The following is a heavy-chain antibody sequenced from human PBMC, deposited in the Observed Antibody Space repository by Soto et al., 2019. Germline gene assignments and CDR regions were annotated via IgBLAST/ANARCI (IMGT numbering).Heavy chain of an antibody. V-gene: IGHV1-24*01. CDR2: FDPEDGET. CDR1: GYTLTELS. Sequence: ASVKVSCKVSGYTLTELSMHWVRQAPGKGLEWMGGFDPEDGETIYAQKFQGRVTMTEDTSTDTAYMELSSLRSEDTAVYYCATRPLYYYDSSGYSRNNWFDPWGQGTLVTVSS. J-gene: IGHJ5*02. D-gene: IGHD3-22*01. CDR3: ATRPLYYYDSSGYSRNNWFDP.